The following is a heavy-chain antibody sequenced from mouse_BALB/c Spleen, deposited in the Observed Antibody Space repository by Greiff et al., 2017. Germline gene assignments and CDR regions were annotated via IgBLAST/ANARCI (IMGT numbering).Heavy chain of an antibody. CDR1: GFTFSSYT. Sequence: EVKVVESGGGLVKPGGSLKLSCAASGFTFSSYTMSWVRQTPEKRLEWVAYISSGSSTIYYADTVKGRFTISRDNPKNTLFLQMTSLRSEDTAMYYCARNFDYWGQGTTLTVSS. J-gene: IGHJ2*01. CDR2: ISSGSSTI. V-gene: IGHV5-17*02. CDR3: ARNFDY.